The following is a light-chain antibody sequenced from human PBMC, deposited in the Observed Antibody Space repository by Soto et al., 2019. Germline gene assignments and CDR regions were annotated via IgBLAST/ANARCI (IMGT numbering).Light chain of an antibody. CDR1: QSISSS. CDR2: AAS. J-gene: IGKJ3*01. V-gene: IGKV1-39*01. Sequence: DIQMTQSPSSLSAFVGDRVTITCRASQSISSSLNWYQQKPGKAPKLLIYAASSLQSGVTSRFSGSGSGTDFTLTISSLQPEDFATYYCQQSYSTPFTFGPGT. CDR3: QQSYSTPFT.